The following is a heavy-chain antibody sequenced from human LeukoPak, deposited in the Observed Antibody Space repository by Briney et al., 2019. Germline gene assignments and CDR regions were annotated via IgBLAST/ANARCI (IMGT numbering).Heavy chain of an antibody. Sequence: GGSLRLSCAASGFTFSSYAMSWVRQASGKGLEWVSAISGSGGSTYYADSVKGRFTISRDNSKNTLYLQMNSLRAEDTAVYYCAKARLVGFLEWLNDYWGQGTLVTVSS. J-gene: IGHJ4*02. CDR3: AKARLVGFLEWLNDY. D-gene: IGHD3-3*02. CDR2: ISGSGGST. V-gene: IGHV3-23*01. CDR1: GFTFSSYA.